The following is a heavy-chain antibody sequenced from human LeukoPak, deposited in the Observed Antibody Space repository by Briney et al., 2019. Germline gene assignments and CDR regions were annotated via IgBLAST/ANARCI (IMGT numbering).Heavy chain of an antibody. CDR2: IYSGGST. V-gene: IGHV3-66*01. Sequence: PGGSLRLSCAASGFTVSSNYMSWVRQAPGKGLEWVSVIYSGGSTYYADSVQGRFTISRDNSKNTLYLQMNSLRAEDTAVYYCARVRNDILTGYDFDYWGQGTLVTVSS. J-gene: IGHJ4*02. D-gene: IGHD3-9*01. CDR3: ARVRNDILTGYDFDY. CDR1: GFTVSSNY.